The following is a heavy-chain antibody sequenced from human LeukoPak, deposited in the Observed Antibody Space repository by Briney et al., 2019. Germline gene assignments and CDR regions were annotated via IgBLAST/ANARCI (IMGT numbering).Heavy chain of an antibody. CDR2: IYYSGST. V-gene: IGHV4-39*07. CDR3: ARRLVEDSSGYYSSAFDI. Sequence: SETLSLTCTVSGGSISSSSYYWGWIRQPPGKGLEWIGSIYYSGSTYYNPSLKSRVTISVDTSKNQFSLKLSSVTAAGTAVYYCARRLVEDSSGYYSSAFDIWGQGTMVTVSS. J-gene: IGHJ3*02. CDR1: GGSISSSSYY. D-gene: IGHD3-22*01.